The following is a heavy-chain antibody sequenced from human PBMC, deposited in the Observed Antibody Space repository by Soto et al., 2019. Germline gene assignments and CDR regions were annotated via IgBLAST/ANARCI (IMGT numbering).Heavy chain of an antibody. CDR1: GFTFSSHS. Sequence: EVQLVESGGGLVKPGGSLRLSCAASGFTFSSHSMNWVRQAPWKGLEWVSSISSSSSQRQYADSVKGRFTISSDNAKNSRYLQMDILRAEDTAVYYGAPDVVVIAAKGYWGQGTLVPVSS. J-gene: IGHJ4*02. CDR2: ISSSSSQR. CDR3: APDVVVIAAKGY. V-gene: IGHV3-21*01. D-gene: IGHD2-15*01.